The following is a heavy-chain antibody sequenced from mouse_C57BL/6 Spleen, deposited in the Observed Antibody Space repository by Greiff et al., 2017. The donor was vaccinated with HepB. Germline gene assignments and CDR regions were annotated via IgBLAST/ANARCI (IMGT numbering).Heavy chain of an antibody. CDR1: GFTFSDYG. CDR2: ISSGSSTI. Sequence: EVQRVESGGGLVKPGGSLKLSCAASGFTFSDYGMHWVRQAPEKGLEWVAYISSGSSTIYYADTVKGRFTISRDNAKNTLFLQMTSLRSEDTAMYYCARRGYDGYHWYFDVWGTGTTVTVSS. V-gene: IGHV5-17*01. J-gene: IGHJ1*03. D-gene: IGHD2-3*01. CDR3: ARRGYDGYHWYFDV.